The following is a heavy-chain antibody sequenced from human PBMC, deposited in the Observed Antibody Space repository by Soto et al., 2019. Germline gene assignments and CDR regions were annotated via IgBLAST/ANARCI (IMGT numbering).Heavy chain of an antibody. Sequence: EVQLVESGGGLVKPGGSLRLSCAASGFTFRTYGMNWVRRAPGGGLEWVASISSSGSFIYYADSVKGRFTISRDDAEKSLDLQVNSLRVEDTALYYCAREPEGIAAAIDYWGRGTLVTVSS. V-gene: IGHV3-21*01. J-gene: IGHJ4*02. D-gene: IGHD6-13*01. CDR2: ISSSGSFI. CDR3: AREPEGIAAAIDY. CDR1: GFTFRTYG.